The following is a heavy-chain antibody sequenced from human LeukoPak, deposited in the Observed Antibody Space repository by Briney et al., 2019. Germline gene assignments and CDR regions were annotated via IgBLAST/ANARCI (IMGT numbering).Heavy chain of an antibody. CDR2: ISYDGSNK. D-gene: IGHD3-16*01. CDR3: TRDRHGD. Sequence: GGSLRLSCAASGFTFSSYGMHWVRQAPGKGLEWVAVISYDGSNKYYADSVKGRFTISRDNAKNSLYLQMNSLRVEDTAVYYCTRDRHGDWGQGTLVTVSS. V-gene: IGHV3-30*03. CDR1: GFTFSSYG. J-gene: IGHJ4*02.